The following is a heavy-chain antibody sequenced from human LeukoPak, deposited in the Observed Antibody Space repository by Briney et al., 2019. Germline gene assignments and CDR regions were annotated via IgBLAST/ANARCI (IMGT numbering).Heavy chain of an antibody. CDR2: FGDSGST. CDR3: ARNGDTPFNYYYYMDV. CDR1: GGPISTYY. V-gene: IGHV4-59*08. D-gene: IGHD2-15*01. Sequence: PSETLSLTCTVSGGPISTYYWSWFRQFPGKGLEWIGYFGDSGSTDYNPALKSRVTISVDTSRKQFTLNLTSVTAAGTAVYYCARNGDTPFNYYYYMDVWGKGTTVTVPS. J-gene: IGHJ6*03.